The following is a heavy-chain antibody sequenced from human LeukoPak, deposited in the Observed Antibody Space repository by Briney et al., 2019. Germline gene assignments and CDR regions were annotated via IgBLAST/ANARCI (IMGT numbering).Heavy chain of an antibody. D-gene: IGHD3-10*01. V-gene: IGHV3-30*04. J-gene: IGHJ4*02. CDR1: GFSFSNYA. Sequence: GASLLLSCAASGFSFSNYAIHWVRPAPGKGLEWVAVISYDGSNKYDADSVKGRFTISRDNSKNTLYLQVNSLRGEDTAVYYCARDHYCGSGSYTAFDFWGQGTLVTVSS. CDR3: ARDHYCGSGSYTAFDF. CDR2: ISYDGSNK.